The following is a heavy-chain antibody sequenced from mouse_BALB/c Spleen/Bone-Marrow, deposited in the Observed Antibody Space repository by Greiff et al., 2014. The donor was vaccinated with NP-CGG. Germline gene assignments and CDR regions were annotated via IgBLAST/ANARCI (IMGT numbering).Heavy chain of an antibody. V-gene: IGHV5-9-4*01. CDR1: GFTFSSYA. CDR2: ISSGGLYT. CDR3: ARGGNYLDY. Sequence: EVKLMESGGGLVKPGGSLKLSCAASGFTFSSYAMSWVRQSPEKRLEWVAEISSGGLYTYYPDTVTGRFTISRDNAKNTLYLEMSSLRSEDTAMYYCARGGNYLDYWGQGATPTVSS. J-gene: IGHJ2*01.